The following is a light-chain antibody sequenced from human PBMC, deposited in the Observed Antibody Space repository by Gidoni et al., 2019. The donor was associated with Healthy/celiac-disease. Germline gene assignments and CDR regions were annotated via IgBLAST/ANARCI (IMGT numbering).Light chain of an antibody. CDR3: GTGDISLSAYV. Sequence: QSVFTQPPSGSADPGQKVTISCSGSSSNIWNNYVSWSQQLPGTAPKPLIYDNNKRPSGSPDRFSGAKSGTSATLGSTGLQTGDEADDYCGTGDISLSAYVFGTGTKVTVL. J-gene: IGLJ1*01. CDR2: DNN. CDR1: SSNIWNNY. V-gene: IGLV1-51*01.